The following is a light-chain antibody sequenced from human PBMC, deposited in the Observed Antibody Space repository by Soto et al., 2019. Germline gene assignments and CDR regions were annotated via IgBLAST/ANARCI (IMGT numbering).Light chain of an antibody. Sequence: EVVLTQSPATLSLSPGERATLSCRASQSIRSSYLAWYQQKPGQGPRLLIYGASSRATGIPARFSGRGSGTDFPLISSLQAQEYVAMYCCQQYGRSPRTFGQGTKVDIK. CDR2: GAS. V-gene: IGKV3-20*01. J-gene: IGKJ1*01. CDR1: QSIRSSY. CDR3: QQYGRSPRT.